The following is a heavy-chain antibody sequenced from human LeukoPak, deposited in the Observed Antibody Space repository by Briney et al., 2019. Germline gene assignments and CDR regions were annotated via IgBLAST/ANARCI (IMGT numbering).Heavy chain of an antibody. Sequence: QAGGSLRLSWIASGFIFRDDWMSWGRQAGGKGVEWLAYINPDRSGNTYADSLKRRFTISRHNPNPSLYLQMATLTADDTAVYYCVTSWIRQQSDSWGQGTLVTVSS. CDR1: GFIFRDDW. CDR3: VTSWIRQQSDS. CDR2: INPDRSGN. V-gene: IGHV3-7*01. D-gene: IGHD1-1*01. J-gene: IGHJ5*01.